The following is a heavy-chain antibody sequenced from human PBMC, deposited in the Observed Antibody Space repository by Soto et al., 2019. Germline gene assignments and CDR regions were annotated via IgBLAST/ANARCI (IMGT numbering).Heavy chain of an antibody. J-gene: IGHJ6*02. Sequence: ASVKVSCKVSGYTLTELSMHWVRQAPGKGLEWMGGFDPEDGETIYAQKFQGRVTMTEDTSTDTAYMELSSLRSEDTAVYYCAATTRDYYGMDVWGQGTTVTVSS. V-gene: IGHV1-24*01. CDR2: FDPEDGET. CDR1: GYTLTELS. CDR3: AATTRDYYGMDV.